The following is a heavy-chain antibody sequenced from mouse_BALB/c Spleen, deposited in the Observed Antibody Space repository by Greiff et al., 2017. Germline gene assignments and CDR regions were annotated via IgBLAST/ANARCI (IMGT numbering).Heavy chain of an antibody. Sequence: EVQLQESGPGLVKPSQSLSLTCSVTGYSITSCYYWNWIRQFPGNKLEWMGYISYDGSNNYNPSLKNRISITRDTSKNQFFLKLNSVTTEDTATYYCARGGLRSSWFAYWGQGTLVTVSA. J-gene: IGHJ3*01. CDR3: ARGGLRSSWFAY. CDR1: GYSITSCYY. D-gene: IGHD2-4*01. CDR2: ISYDGSN. V-gene: IGHV3-6*02.